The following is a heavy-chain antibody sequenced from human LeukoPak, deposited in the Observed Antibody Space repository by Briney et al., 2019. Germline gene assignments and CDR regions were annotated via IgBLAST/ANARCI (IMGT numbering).Heavy chain of an antibody. CDR2: IKQDGSEK. CDR1: GFTFSNYG. V-gene: IGHV3-7*01. Sequence: GGSLRLSCAASGFTFSNYGMHWVRQAPGKGLEWVANIKQDGSEKYYVDSVKGRFTISRDNAKNSLYLQMNSLRAEDTAVYYCARVRAVITYFYFDYWGQGTLVTVSS. J-gene: IGHJ4*02. D-gene: IGHD3-22*01. CDR3: ARVRAVITYFYFDY.